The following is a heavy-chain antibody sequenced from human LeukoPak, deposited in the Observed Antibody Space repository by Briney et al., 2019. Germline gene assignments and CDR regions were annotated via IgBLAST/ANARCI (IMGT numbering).Heavy chain of an antibody. CDR2: IYYSGST. Sequence: PSETLSLTCTVSGGSISSYYWSWIRQPPGKGLEWIGYIYYSGSTNYNPSLKSRVTISVDTSKNQFSLKLSSVTAADTAVYYCARDALRLGELSFQDWGQGTLVTVSS. CDR3: ARDALRLGELSFQD. J-gene: IGHJ4*02. D-gene: IGHD3-16*02. CDR1: GGSISSYY. V-gene: IGHV4-59*01.